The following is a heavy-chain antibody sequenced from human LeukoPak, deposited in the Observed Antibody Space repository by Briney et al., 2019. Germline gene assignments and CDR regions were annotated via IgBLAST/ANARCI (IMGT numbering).Heavy chain of an antibody. Sequence: SETLSLTCTVSGGSISSYYWSWIRQPPGKGPEWIGYIYYSGSTNYNPSLKSRVTISVDTSKNQFSLKLSSVTAADTAVYYCARGEYYYDSSGYYYPRWGQGTLVTVSS. D-gene: IGHD3-22*01. CDR3: ARGEYYYDSSGYYYPR. J-gene: IGHJ4*02. CDR1: GGSISSYY. CDR2: IYYSGST. V-gene: IGHV4-59*01.